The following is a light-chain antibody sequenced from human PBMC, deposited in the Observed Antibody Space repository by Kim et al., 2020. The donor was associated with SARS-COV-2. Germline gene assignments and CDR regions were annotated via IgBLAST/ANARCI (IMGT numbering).Light chain of an antibody. CDR2: SNN. J-gene: IGLJ1*01. CDR1: SSNIGSNT. Sequence: QRFTISCSGSSSNIGSNTVNWYQQLPGTAPKLLIYSNNPRPSGVPDRFSGSKSGTSASLAISGLQSEDEADYYCAAWDDSLNGYVFGTGTKVTVL. CDR3: AAWDDSLNGYV. V-gene: IGLV1-44*01.